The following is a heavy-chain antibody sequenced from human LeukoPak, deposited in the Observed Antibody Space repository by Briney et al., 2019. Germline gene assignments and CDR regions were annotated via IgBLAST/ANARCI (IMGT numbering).Heavy chain of an antibody. Sequence: GGSLRLSCAASGFTFRSFSMNWVRQAPGKGLEWVSAISSGRYMYYADSVKGRFTISRDNANNSLYLQMDSLRAEDTAVYYCAKSGLRVPAAVDYWGQGALVTVSS. J-gene: IGHJ4*02. CDR3: AKSGLRVPAAVDY. CDR1: GFTFRSFS. CDR2: ISSGRYM. D-gene: IGHD2-2*01. V-gene: IGHV3-21*04.